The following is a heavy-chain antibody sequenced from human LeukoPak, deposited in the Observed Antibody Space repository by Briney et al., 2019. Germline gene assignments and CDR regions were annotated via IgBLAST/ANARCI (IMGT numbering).Heavy chain of an antibody. CDR3: QARFLESLLDY. J-gene: IGHJ4*02. CDR2: IYDTGST. V-gene: IGHV4-39*01. D-gene: IGHD3-3*01. Sequence: SETLSLTCTVSGDSIRSNNYYWGWIRQPPGKGLEWIVSIYDTGSTFYDPSLKSRVIISGDTSKNQFSLKLSSVTAADTAVYYCQARFLESLLDYWGQGTLVTVSS. CDR1: GDSIRSNNYY.